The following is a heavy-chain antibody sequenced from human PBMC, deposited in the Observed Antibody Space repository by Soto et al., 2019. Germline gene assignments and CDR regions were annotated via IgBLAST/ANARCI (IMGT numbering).Heavy chain of an antibody. CDR1: GDSISSYY. Sequence: SETLSLTCAVSGDSISSYYCMWIRQPPGKGLESIGYLYYSRSANYNPSLKSRVTISVDTSTNQCSLKLSSVTAADTAVYYCARGRGMTTVVTLDYWGQGTLVTVSS. V-gene: IGHV4-59*01. CDR2: LYYSRSA. J-gene: IGHJ4*02. D-gene: IGHD4-17*01. CDR3: ARGRGMTTVVTLDY.